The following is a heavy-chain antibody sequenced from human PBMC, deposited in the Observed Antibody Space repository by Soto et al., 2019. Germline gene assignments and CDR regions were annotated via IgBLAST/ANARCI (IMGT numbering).Heavy chain of an antibody. J-gene: IGHJ6*03. Sequence: SETLSLTCTVSGGSISSYYWSWIRQPPGKGLEWIGYIYYSGSTNYNPSLKSRVTISVDTSKNQFSLKLSSVTAADTAVYYCARVLRFLVWSYSYYYMEVWGKGPTVTVSS. CDR2: IYYSGST. CDR3: ARVLRFLVWSYSYYYMEV. D-gene: IGHD3-3*01. V-gene: IGHV4-59*01. CDR1: GGSISSYY.